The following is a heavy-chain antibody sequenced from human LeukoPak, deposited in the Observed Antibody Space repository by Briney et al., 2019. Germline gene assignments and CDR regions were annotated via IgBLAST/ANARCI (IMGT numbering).Heavy chain of an antibody. CDR3: AREHVLRYFDWFDP. V-gene: IGHV4-34*01. CDR2: INHSGST. J-gene: IGHJ5*02. Sequence: SETLSLTCAVYGGSFSGYYWSWLRQPPGKGLEWIGEINHSGSTNYNPSLKSRVTISVDTSKNQFSLKLSSVTAADTAVYYCAREHVLRYFDWFDPWGQGTLVTVSS. D-gene: IGHD3-9*01. CDR1: GGSFSGYY.